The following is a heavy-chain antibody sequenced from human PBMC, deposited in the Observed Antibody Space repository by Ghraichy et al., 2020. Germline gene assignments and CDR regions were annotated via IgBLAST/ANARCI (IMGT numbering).Heavy chain of an antibody. Sequence: GGSLRLSCAASGFTFSSYSMNWVRQAPGKGLEWVSYISSSCSTIYYADSVKGRFTISRDNAKNSLYLQMNSLRDEDTAVYYCARERAPEYSSSSGYYYYGMDVWGQGTTVTVSS. V-gene: IGHV3-48*02. D-gene: IGHD6-6*01. CDR1: GFTFSSYS. CDR2: ISSSCSTI. CDR3: ARERAPEYSSSSGYYYYGMDV. J-gene: IGHJ6*02.